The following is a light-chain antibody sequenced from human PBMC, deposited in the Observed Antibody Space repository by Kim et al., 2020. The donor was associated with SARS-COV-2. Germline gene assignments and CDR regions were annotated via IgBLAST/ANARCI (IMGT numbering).Light chain of an antibody. CDR1: SSDVGFYTD. J-gene: IGLJ1*01. Sequence: QSLTLSCNGTSSDVGFYTDVSWYQQHSGKAPKLMIYDVSNRPSGVSNRFSGSKSGYTASLTISGLQAEDEAGYYCSSYTSSSTRVFGTGTKVTVL. CDR2: DVS. V-gene: IGLV2-14*03. CDR3: SSYTSSSTRV.